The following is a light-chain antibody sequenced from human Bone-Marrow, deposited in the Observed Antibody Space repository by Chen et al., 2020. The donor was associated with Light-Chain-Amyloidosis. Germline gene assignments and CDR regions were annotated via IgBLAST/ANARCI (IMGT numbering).Light chain of an antibody. Sequence: NFMLTQPHSVSESPGKTVIISCTRSSGSIATNYVQWYQQRPGSSPTTVIYEDDQRPSGVPDRFSGSIDRSSNSASLTISGLKTEDEADFYCQSYQGSSQVVFGGGTKLTVL. CDR2: EDD. V-gene: IGLV6-57*01. CDR1: SGSIATNY. J-gene: IGLJ3*02. CDR3: QSYQGSSQVV.